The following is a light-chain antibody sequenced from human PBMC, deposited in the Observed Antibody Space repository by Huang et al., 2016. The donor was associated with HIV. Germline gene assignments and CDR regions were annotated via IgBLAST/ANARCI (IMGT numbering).Light chain of an antibody. V-gene: IGKV1-12*01. CDR3: QQANMYPRS. CDR2: STY. Sequence: IQPTQSPSSVSASEGDTVRITCRASQDISSWLAWYQQKPREAPTLLIHSTYILQSGVPSRFNGSGSGTDFFLTINSLRPDDFATYYCQQANMYPRSFGQGTRLDIK. J-gene: IGKJ5*01. CDR1: QDISSW.